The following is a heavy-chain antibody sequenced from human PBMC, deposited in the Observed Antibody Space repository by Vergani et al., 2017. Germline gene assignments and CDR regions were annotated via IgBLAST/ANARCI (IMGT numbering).Heavy chain of an antibody. CDR2: ISGSGGST. CDR1: GFTFSSYA. CDR3: AKDCGSDCCYNDGMDV. V-gene: IGHV3-23*01. D-gene: IGHD3-16*01. J-gene: IGHJ6*02. Sequence: EVQPFESGGGLVQPGGSLRPPCAASGFTFSSYAMSWVRQAPGKGREWVAAISGSGGSTYYADPVKGRFTISRDNSKNTLYLQMNSLRAEDTAVYYCAKDCGSDCCYNDGMDVWGQGTTVTVSS.